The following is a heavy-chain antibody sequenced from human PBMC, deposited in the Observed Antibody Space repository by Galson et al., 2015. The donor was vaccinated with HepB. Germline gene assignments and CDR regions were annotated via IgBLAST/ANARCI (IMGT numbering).Heavy chain of an antibody. D-gene: IGHD3-22*01. Sequence: SLRLSCAASGFTVSTNYTSWVRQAPGKGLEWVSVIYSGGSTYYADSVKGRFTISRDNSKNTLYLQMNSLRAEDTAVYYCARGGFDSGGYYYYFEYWGQGTLVTVSS. V-gene: IGHV3-66*01. J-gene: IGHJ4*02. CDR1: GFTVSTNY. CDR2: IYSGGST. CDR3: ARGGFDSGGYYYYFEY.